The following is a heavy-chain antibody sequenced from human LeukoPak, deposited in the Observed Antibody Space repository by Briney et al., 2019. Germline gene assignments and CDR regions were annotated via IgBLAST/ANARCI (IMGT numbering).Heavy chain of an antibody. D-gene: IGHD6-19*01. CDR3: ARSPRYSSGWYKDNWFDP. Sequence: SETLSLTCAGYGGSFSGYYWSWIRQPPGKGLEWIGEINRSGSTNYNPSLKSRVTISVDTSKNQFSLKLSSVTAADTAVYYCARSPRYSSGWYKDNWFDPWGQGTLVTVSS. CDR1: GGSFSGYY. J-gene: IGHJ5*02. CDR2: INRSGST. V-gene: IGHV4-34*01.